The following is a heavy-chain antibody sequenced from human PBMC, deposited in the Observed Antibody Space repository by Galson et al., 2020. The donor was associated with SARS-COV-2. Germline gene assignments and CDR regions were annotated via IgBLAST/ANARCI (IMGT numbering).Heavy chain of an antibody. J-gene: IGHJ3*02. CDR3: ERGYYDIVTGHYDAFDI. D-gene: IGHD3-9*01. Sequence: SGPTLVKPTQTLTLTCTFSGFSLSTSGMCVSWIRQPPGNALESLARIDWDDDKSYSTSMKTSLTISKDTSKNQVVLTMTNMDPVDTATYYWERGYYDIVTGHYDAFDIWGQGTMVTVSS. V-gene: IGHV2-70*11. CDR2: IDWDDDK. CDR1: GFSLSTSGMC.